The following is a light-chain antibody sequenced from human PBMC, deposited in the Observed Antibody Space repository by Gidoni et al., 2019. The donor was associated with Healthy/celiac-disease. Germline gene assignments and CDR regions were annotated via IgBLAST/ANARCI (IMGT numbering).Light chain of an antibody. J-gene: IGKJ2*01. V-gene: IGKV3-11*01. CDR1: QSVSSY. CDR2: DAS. CDR3: QQRSNWS. Sequence: IVLTQSPATLPLSPGERATLSCRASQSVSSYLAWYQQKPGQAPRLLIYDASNRATGIPARFSGSGSGTDFTLTISSLAPEDFAFYYCQQRSNWSFGQGTKLEIK.